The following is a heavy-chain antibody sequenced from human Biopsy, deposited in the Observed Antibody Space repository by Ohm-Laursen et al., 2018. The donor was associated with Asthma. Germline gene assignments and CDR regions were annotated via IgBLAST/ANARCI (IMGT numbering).Heavy chain of an antibody. CDR1: GASITTPNY. J-gene: IGHJ5*02. D-gene: IGHD6-19*01. Sequence: TLSLTWAVSGASITTPNYWAWIRQPPGRGLEWLGSVYYTGNTIYSSSLRSRLTMSVDSSRSQFSLRLGSWTAADRGVYYCARHWSGNGWEDVHNWFDPWGPGIGVTVSS. CDR3: ARHWSGNGWEDVHNWFDP. CDR2: VYYTGNT. V-gene: IGHV4-39*01.